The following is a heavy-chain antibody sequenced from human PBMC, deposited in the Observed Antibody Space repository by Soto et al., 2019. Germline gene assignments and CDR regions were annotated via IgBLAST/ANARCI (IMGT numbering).Heavy chain of an antibody. CDR3: AAAPIVGATRPLTFDY. CDR2: ISTSNGNR. V-gene: IGHV1-18*01. CDR1: GYTFTNFG. D-gene: IGHD1-26*01. J-gene: IGHJ4*02. Sequence: ASVKVSCKTSGYTFTNFGISWVRQAPGQGLEWMGWISTSNGNRNYAQKFQGRVTITRDTSTSTAYMELSSLRSEDTAVYYCAAAPIVGATRPLTFDYWGQGTLVTVSS.